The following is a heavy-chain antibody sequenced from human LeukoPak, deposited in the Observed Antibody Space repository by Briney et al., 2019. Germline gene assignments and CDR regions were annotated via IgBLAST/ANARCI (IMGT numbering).Heavy chain of an antibody. CDR2: IKQDGSAK. CDR1: GFTFINYW. Sequence: GGSLRLSCAASGFTFINYWMSWVRQAPGKGLEWLANIKQDGSAKFYVDSVKGRFTISRDNAKNSLSLQMNSLRGADTAVYYCARLIEGAGFDSWGQGTLVTVSS. CDR3: ARLIEGAGFDS. D-gene: IGHD6-13*01. J-gene: IGHJ5*01. V-gene: IGHV3-7*04.